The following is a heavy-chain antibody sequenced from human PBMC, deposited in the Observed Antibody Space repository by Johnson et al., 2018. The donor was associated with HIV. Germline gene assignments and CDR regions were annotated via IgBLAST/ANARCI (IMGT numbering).Heavy chain of an antibody. D-gene: IGHD3-10*01. Sequence: VQLVESGGGLVQPGGSLRLSCTASGFTFSSYGMHWVRQAPGKGLEWVAVISYDGSNKYYADSVKGRFTISRDNSKNTLYLQMNSLRAEDTAVYYCARSGYGSGSTHDAFDIWGQGTMVTVSS. CDR3: ARSGYGSGSTHDAFDI. V-gene: IGHV3-30*19. CDR2: ISYDGSNK. J-gene: IGHJ3*02. CDR1: GFTFSSYG.